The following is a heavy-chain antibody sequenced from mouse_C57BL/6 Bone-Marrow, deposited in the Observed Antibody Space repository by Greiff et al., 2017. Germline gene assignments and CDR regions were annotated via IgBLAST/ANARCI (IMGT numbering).Heavy chain of an antibody. V-gene: IGHV14-3*01. Sequence: EVQLQQSVAELVRPGASVKLSCTASGFHIKNTYMHWVKQRPEQGLEWIGRIAPANSNTKYAPKFQGKATITAAASSHTAYRQLSSLTSEDTAIYYCARDRVVTTGFAYWGQGTLVTVSA. CDR3: ARDRVVTTGFAY. D-gene: IGHD2-3*01. CDR1: GFHIKNTY. CDR2: IAPANSNT. J-gene: IGHJ3*01.